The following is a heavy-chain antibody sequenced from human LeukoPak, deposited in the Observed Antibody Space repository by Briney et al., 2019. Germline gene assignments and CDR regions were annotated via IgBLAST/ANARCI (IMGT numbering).Heavy chain of an antibody. J-gene: IGHJ4*02. CDR1: GYTFTGYY. CDR3: ARDHRSSPYYFDY. CDR2: INPNSGGT. V-gene: IGHV1-2*02. Sequence: ASVKVSCKASGYTFTGYYIHWVRQAPGQGLEWMGWINPNSGGTNYAQKFQGRVTMTRDTSISTAYMELSRLRSDDTAVYYCARDHRSSPYYFDYWGQGTLVTVSS.